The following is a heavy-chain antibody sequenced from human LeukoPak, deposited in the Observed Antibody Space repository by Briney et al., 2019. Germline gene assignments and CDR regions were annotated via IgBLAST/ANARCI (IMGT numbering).Heavy chain of an antibody. CDR2: LHADGVEQ. CDR1: GFSLSGYW. D-gene: IGHD5-18*01. V-gene: IGHV3-7*01. J-gene: IGHJ4*02. Sequence: PGGSLRLSCAASGFSLSGYWMTWVRQAPGKGLEWVARLHADGVEQNYVDSVTGRFTMSRDNATNSLDLQMNSLRVEDTAVYYCARGGYSFDYLGQGTLVAVSS. CDR3: ARGGYSFDY.